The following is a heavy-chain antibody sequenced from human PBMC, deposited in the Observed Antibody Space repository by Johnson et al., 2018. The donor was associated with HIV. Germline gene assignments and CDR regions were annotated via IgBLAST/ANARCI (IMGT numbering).Heavy chain of an antibody. CDR2: ISYDGSNK. J-gene: IGHJ3*02. CDR1: GFTFSRYG. Sequence: QVQLVESGGGVVQPGGSLRLSSAASGFTFSRYGIHWVRQAPGKGLEWVAVISYDGSNKKYADSVKGRFTISRDNSKNTLYLQMNSLRAEDTAVYYCAKGRDSSGFGAFDIWGQGTMVTVSS. D-gene: IGHD3-22*01. CDR3: AKGRDSSGFGAFDI. V-gene: IGHV3-30*18.